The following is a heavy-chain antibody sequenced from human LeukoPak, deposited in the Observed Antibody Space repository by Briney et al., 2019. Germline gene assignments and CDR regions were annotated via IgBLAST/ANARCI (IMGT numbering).Heavy chain of an antibody. CDR2: IRSKAYGGTT. D-gene: IGHD3-3*01. J-gene: IGHJ4*02. V-gene: IGHV3-49*04. Sequence: PGRSLRLSCTASGFTFGDYAMSWVRQAPGKGLEWVGFIRSKAYGGTTEYAASVKGRFTISRDDSKSIAYPQMNSLKTEDTAVYYCTRTSTIFGVVTNFDYWGQGTLVTVSS. CDR3: TRTSTIFGVVTNFDY. CDR1: GFTFGDYA.